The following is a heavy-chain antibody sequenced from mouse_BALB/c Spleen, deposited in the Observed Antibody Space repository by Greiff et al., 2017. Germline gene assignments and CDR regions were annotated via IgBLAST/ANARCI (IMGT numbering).Heavy chain of an antibody. CDR1: GYTFTDYN. J-gene: IGHJ4*01. Sequence: VQLKESGPELVKPGASVKISCKASGYTFTDYNMHWVKQSHGKSLEWIGYIYPYNGGTGYNQKFKSKATLTVDNSSSTAYMELRSLTSEDSAVYYCATTTVVEGYYAMDYWGQGTSVTVSS. CDR3: ATTTVVEGYYAMDY. D-gene: IGHD1-1*01. V-gene: IGHV1S29*02. CDR2: IYPYNGGT.